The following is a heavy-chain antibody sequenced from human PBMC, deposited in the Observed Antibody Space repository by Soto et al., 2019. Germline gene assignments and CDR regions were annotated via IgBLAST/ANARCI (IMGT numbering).Heavy chain of an antibody. CDR2: IYYSGST. CDR3: ARAAAYYYYYGMDI. CDR1: GGSISSSSYY. Sequence: SETLSLTCTVSGGSISSSSYYWGWIRQPPGKGLEWIGSIYYSGSTYYNPSLKSRVTISVDTSKNQFSLKLSSVTAADTAVYYCARAAAYYYYYGMDIWGQGTTVTVSS. J-gene: IGHJ6*02. D-gene: IGHD6-13*01. V-gene: IGHV4-39*01.